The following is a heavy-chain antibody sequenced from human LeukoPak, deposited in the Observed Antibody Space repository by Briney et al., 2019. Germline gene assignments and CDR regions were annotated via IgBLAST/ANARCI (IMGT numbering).Heavy chain of an antibody. CDR3: AKDGAASGKYQLLSSFDY. J-gene: IGHJ4*02. CDR2: IWYDGSNK. D-gene: IGHD2-2*01. V-gene: IGHV3-33*06. Sequence: GGSLRLSCAASGFTFSSYAMSWVRQAPGKGLEWVAVIWYDGSNKYYADSVKGRFTISRDNSKNTLYLQMNSLRAEDTAVYYCAKDGAASGKYQLLSSFDYWGQGTLVTVSS. CDR1: GFTFSSYA.